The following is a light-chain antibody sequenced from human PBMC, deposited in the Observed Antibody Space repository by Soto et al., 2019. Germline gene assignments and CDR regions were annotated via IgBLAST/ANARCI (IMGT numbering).Light chain of an antibody. CDR1: SSDIGAYNY. Sequence: QSALTQPASVSGSPGQSITISCTGTSSDIGAYNYVSWYQQHPGKAPKLMIYEAINRPSGVPYRFSGSKSGNTASLTISGLQAEDEADYYCSSYTSGTTLVVFGGGTKVTFI. V-gene: IGLV2-14*01. J-gene: IGLJ2*01. CDR2: EAI. CDR3: SSYTSGTTLVV.